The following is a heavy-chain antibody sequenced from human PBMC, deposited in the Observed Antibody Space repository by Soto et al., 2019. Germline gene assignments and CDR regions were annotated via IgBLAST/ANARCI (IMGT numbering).Heavy chain of an antibody. CDR1: GYTFTYYP. V-gene: IGHV1-3*04. CDR3: AREPLCGGRCYDNYFDP. J-gene: IGHJ5*02. D-gene: IGHD2-15*01. Sequence: ASVKVSCKASGYTFTYYPIHWVRQAPGQRLEWMGWINTGNGNTASSQKFQDRVTITRETSASTAYMELTSLRSEDTAVYYCAREPLCGGRCYDNYFDPWGQGTLVTVSS. CDR2: INTGNGNT.